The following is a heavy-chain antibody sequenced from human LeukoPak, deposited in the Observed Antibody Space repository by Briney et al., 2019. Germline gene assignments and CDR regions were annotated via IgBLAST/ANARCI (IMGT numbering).Heavy chain of an antibody. D-gene: IGHD2-15*01. Sequence: SSETLSLTCAVYGGSFSGYYWGWIRQPPGKGLEWIGSIYYSGSTYYNPSLKSRVTISVDTSKNQFSLKLSSVTAAGTAVYYCAREPLGWYDAFGIWGQGTMVTVSS. CDR1: GGSFSGYY. J-gene: IGHJ3*02. V-gene: IGHV4-34*01. CDR3: AREPLGWYDAFGI. CDR2: IYYSGST.